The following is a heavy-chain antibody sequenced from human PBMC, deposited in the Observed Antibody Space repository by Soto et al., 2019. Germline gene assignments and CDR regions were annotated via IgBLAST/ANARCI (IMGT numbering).Heavy chain of an antibody. CDR3: VRARSTDSRPDY. CDR1: GFTFSLYS. V-gene: IGHV3-21*01. CDR2: ITSSSSYI. D-gene: IGHD3-22*01. J-gene: IGHJ4*02. Sequence: GGSLRLSCAASGFTFSLYSMIWVRQAPGKGLEWVASITSSSSYIYYEDSLKGRFTISRDNAKNSLFLQLDSLRAEDTAAYFCVRARSTDSRPDYWGQGTLVTVSS.